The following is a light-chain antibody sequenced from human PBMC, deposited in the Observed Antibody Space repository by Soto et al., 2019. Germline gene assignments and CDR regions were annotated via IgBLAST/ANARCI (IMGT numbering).Light chain of an antibody. CDR2: GAS. V-gene: IGKV3-15*01. Sequence: EIVMTQSPATLSVSPGERATLSCRASQSVSSNLAWYQQKPGQAPRLLIYGASTRATGIPARFGGSGSGTEFTLTISSLQSEDFAVYYCQQYNNWPPEYTFGQGTELEIK. J-gene: IGKJ2*01. CDR1: QSVSSN. CDR3: QQYNNWPPEYT.